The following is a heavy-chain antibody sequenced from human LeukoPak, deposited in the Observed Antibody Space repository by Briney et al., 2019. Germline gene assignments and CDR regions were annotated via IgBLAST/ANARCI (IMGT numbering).Heavy chain of an antibody. Sequence: SDTLSLTCTVSGGSLSSGGYYWSWIPQPPGKGLEWIGYIYYSGSTYYNPSLKSRVTISVDTSKTQFSLKLSSVTAADTAVYYCARTKSVPAASIGFDPWGQGTLVTVSS. CDR1: GGSLSSGGYY. V-gene: IGHV4-31*03. CDR2: IYYSGST. D-gene: IGHD2-2*01. CDR3: ARTKSVPAASIGFDP. J-gene: IGHJ5*02.